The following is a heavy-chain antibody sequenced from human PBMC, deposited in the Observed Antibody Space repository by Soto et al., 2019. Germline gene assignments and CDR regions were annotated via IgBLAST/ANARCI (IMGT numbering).Heavy chain of an antibody. CDR1: GHTCSTCG. Sequence: QVHLVQSGAEVRKPGASVTVSCKASGHTCSTCGISWVRQAPGQWLEWMGWISASRGHTNYARNFRDRVTMTTDKSTTTVYMELRSLISDDTAVYYWARDEDQWDPRFLDYWGQGTLVTVSS. V-gene: IGHV1-18*01. CDR3: ARDEDQWDPRFLDY. J-gene: IGHJ4*02. CDR2: ISASRGHT. D-gene: IGHD1-26*01.